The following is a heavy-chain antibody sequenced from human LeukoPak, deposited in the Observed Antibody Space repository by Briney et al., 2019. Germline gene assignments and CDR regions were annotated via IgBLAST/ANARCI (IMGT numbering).Heavy chain of an antibody. CDR2: ISAYNGNT. Sequence: ASVTVSCKASGYTFTSYGISGVRPAPGQGLDWMGWISAYNGNTNYPQKLQGRVTMTTDTSTSTAYMELRSLRSDDTAVYYCARDWYGELTAQPTDRDYYYYYYMDVWGKGTTVTVSS. J-gene: IGHJ6*03. D-gene: IGHD3-10*01. CDR1: GYTFTSYG. CDR3: ARDWYGELTAQPTDRDYYYYYYMDV. V-gene: IGHV1-18*01.